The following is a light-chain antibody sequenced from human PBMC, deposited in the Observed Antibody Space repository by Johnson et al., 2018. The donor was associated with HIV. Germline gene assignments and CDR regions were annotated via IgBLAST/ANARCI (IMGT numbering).Light chain of an antibody. CDR1: VSNIESYF. CDR3: GTWYSSLSALYV. Sequence: QPVLTQPPSVSAAPGQTVNISCSGNVSNIESYFVSWYQQLPGAAPTLLIYENNKRPSGIPDRFSGSKSGTSATLGITGLQTGDEADYYCGTWYSSLSALYVFGTGTKVTV. V-gene: IGLV1-51*02. J-gene: IGLJ1*01. CDR2: ENN.